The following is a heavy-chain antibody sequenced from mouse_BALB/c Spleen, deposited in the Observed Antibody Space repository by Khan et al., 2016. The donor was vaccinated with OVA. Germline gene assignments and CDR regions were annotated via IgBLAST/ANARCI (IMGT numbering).Heavy chain of an antibody. CDR3: ARVYGGDFDY. V-gene: IGHV3-2*02. CDR2: ISYSGNT. CDR1: GYSITSDYA. D-gene: IGHD1-1*01. J-gene: IGHJ2*01. Sequence: VQLNQSGPGLVKPSQSLSLTCTVTGYSITSDYAWNWIRQFPGSKLEWMGFISYSGNTNYNPSLKSRFSITRDTSKNQFFLQLNSVTTEDTATYYCARVYGGDFDYWGQGTTLTVSS.